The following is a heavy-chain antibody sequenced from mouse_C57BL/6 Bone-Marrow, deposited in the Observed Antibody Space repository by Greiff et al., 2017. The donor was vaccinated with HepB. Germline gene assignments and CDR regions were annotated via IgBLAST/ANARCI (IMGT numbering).Heavy chain of an antibody. D-gene: IGHD2-4*01. CDR2: IYPGSGST. J-gene: IGHJ4*01. CDR3: ATDDYDGEDAMDY. V-gene: IGHV1-55*01. CDR1: GYTFTSYW. Sequence: QVQLQQSGAELVKPGASVKMSCKASGYTFTSYWITWVKQRPGQGLEWIGDIYPGSGSTNYNEKFKSKATLTVDTSSSTAYMQLSSLTSEDSAVYYCATDDYDGEDAMDYWGQGTSVTVSS.